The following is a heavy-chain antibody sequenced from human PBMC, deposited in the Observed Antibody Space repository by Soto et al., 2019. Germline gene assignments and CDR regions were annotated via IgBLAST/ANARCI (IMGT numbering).Heavy chain of an antibody. D-gene: IGHD3-16*01. CDR3: VRVGLNRNYDFDF. CDR1: GYTFNSYY. J-gene: IGHJ4*02. Sequence: QVQLVQSGAEVKKPGASVKVSCKPSGYTFNSYYIHWVRQAPGQGLEWMGWINPNSDVTGYAQSYQGRVTMTRDMSMTTAYMDLTRLRSDDTAVYYCVRVGLNRNYDFDFWGQGTLITVSS. V-gene: IGHV1-2*02. CDR2: INPNSDVT.